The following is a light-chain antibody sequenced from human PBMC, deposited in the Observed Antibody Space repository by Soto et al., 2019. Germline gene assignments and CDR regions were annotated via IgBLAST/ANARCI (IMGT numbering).Light chain of an antibody. Sequence: DIQMTQSPSSLSASVGDRLTITCRASQGISTYLNWYQQKPGKAPKLLIYTASTLQSGVPSRFSGSGSETDLTLTISSLQPEDFATYSCQQNYSATWTFGQGTKVEIK. V-gene: IGKV1-39*01. CDR2: TAS. CDR3: QQNYSATWT. CDR1: QGISTY. J-gene: IGKJ1*01.